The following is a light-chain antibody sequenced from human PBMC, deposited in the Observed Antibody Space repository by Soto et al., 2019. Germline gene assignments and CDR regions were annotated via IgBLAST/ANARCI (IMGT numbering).Light chain of an antibody. CDR1: SSDVGGYNY. CDR2: EVS. CDR3: SSYTSNSTHVV. J-gene: IGLJ2*01. V-gene: IGLV2-14*01. Sequence: QSALTQPASVSGSPGQSITISCTGTSSDVGGYNYVSWYQHHPGKDPKLMIYEVSNRPSGVSNRFSGSKSGNTASLTISGLQAEDEADYSCSSYTSNSTHVVFGGGTKLTVL.